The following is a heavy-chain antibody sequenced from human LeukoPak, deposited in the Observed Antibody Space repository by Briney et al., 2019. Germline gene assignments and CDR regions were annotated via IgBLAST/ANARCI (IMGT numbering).Heavy chain of an antibody. V-gene: IGHV4-59*01. J-gene: IGHJ4*02. CDR1: GGSISSYY. Sequence: SETLSLTCTVSGGSISSYYWSWIRQPPGKGLEWIGYIYYSGNTNYNPSPKTRVTISVDTSKNQFSLKLSSVTAADTAVYYCARAGSWKLNFDYWGQGALVTVSS. CDR2: IYYSGNT. CDR3: ARAGSWKLNFDY. D-gene: IGHD6-13*01.